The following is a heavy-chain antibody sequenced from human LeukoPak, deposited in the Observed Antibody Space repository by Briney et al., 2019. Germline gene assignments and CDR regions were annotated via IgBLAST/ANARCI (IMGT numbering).Heavy chain of an antibody. Sequence: PSETLSLTCTVSGGSIGSLYWSWLRQSPGKGLDWIGYIHYSGYTYHNPFLTGRVTISVDVSRNQFSLRLTSVTAADTAIYYCASDGGGNWFDPWGQGTLVTVSS. CDR3: ASDGGGNWFDP. CDR2: IHYSGYT. J-gene: IGHJ5*02. V-gene: IGHV4-59*01. D-gene: IGHD3-16*01. CDR1: GGSIGSLY.